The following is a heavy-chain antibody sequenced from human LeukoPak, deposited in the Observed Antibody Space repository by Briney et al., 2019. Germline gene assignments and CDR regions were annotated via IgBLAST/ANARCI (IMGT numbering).Heavy chain of an antibody. CDR2: IIPIFGTT. CDR1: GGTFSSYT. J-gene: IGHJ4*02. D-gene: IGHD3-9*01. Sequence: GASVKVSCKASGGTFSSYTISWVRQAPGQGLEWMGGIIPIFGTTSYAQKFQGRVTVTTDESTSTVYMELSSLRSEDTAVYYCARVRGYYDILTGYQDYWGQGTLVTVSS. V-gene: IGHV1-69*05. CDR3: ARVRGYYDILTGYQDY.